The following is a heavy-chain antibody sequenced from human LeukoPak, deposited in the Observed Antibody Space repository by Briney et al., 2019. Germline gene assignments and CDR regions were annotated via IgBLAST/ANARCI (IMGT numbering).Heavy chain of an antibody. D-gene: IGHD3-9*01. Sequence: PGGSLRLSCAASGFTFSNYATAWVRQAPGQGLEWVSVITGNSDTIYYSDSVKGRFTVSRDNSKNILYMQMNSLGVEDTAVHYCARYDISTYERRAFDYWGQGTLVAVSS. CDR3: ARYDISTYERRAFDY. V-gene: IGHV3-23*01. CDR2: ITGNSDTI. CDR1: GFTFSNYA. J-gene: IGHJ4*02.